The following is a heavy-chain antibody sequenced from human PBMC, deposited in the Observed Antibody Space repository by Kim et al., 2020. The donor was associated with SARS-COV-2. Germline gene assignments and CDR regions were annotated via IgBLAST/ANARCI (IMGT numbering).Heavy chain of an antibody. D-gene: IGHD6-19*01. CDR3: ARDPRAVPGAGAGSEYLQH. CDR1: GFTFSINH. Sequence: GGSLRLSCSASGFTFSINHMNWVRQAPGKGLEWVSVIYSDGTTYYADSVKGRFTISRDNLKNTMYLQMNSLRADDTAVYYCARDPRAVPGAGAGSEYLQHWGQGTLVTVSS. J-gene: IGHJ1*01. V-gene: IGHV3-53*01. CDR2: IYSDGTT.